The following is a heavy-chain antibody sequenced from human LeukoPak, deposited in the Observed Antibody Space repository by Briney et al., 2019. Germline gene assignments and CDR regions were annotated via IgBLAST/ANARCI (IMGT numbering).Heavy chain of an antibody. CDR3: ARDLAVAGDY. V-gene: IGHV3-33*08. D-gene: IGHD6-19*01. J-gene: IGHJ4*02. CDR2: IWYDGSNK. Sequence: GGSLRLSCAASGFTFSSYGMHWVRQAPGKGQEWVAVIWYDGSNKYYADSVKGRFTISRDNSKNTLYLQMNSLRAEDTAVYYCARDLAVAGDYWGQGTLVTVSS. CDR1: GFTFSSYG.